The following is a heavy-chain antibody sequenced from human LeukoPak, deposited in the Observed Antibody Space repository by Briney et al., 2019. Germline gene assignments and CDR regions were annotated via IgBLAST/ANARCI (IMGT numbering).Heavy chain of an antibody. CDR1: GDSVSSNSAA. D-gene: IGHD3-22*01. J-gene: IGHJ6*02. CDR3: ARQTYYYDSSGPVGMDV. V-gene: IGHV6-1*01. CDR2: TYYRSKWYN. Sequence: SSQTLSLTCAISGDSVSSNSAAWNWIRQSPSRGLEWLGRTYYRSKWYNDYAVSVKSRITINPDTSKNQFSLQLNSVTPEDTAVYYCARQTYYYDSSGPVGMDVWGQGTTVTVSS.